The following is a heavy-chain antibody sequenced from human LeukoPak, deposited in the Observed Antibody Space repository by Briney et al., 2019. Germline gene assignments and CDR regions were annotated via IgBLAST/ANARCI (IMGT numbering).Heavy chain of an antibody. CDR2: ISGYNGET. Sequence: EASVKVSFKSSGYTFTSYGISWVRQAPGQGPEWMGWISGYNGETSYVQKFQGRVTMTTDTSTSTAYMEVRSLRSDDTAVYYCARGHGGDYYFDYWGQGTLVTVSS. CDR3: ARGHGGDYYFDY. J-gene: IGHJ4*02. D-gene: IGHD2-21*02. V-gene: IGHV1-18*01. CDR1: GYTFTSYG.